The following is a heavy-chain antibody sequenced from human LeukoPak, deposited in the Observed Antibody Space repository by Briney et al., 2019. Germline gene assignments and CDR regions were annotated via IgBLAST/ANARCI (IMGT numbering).Heavy chain of an antibody. CDR2: IYSGGST. D-gene: IGHD3-3*01. V-gene: IGHV3-53*01. Sequence: PGGSLRLSCAASGFTVSSNYMSWVRQARGEGLEWGSVIYSGGSTYYADSVKGRFTISRDNSKNTLYLQMNSLRAEDTAVYYCARGRDDFWSGDYYYMDVWGKGPTVTVSS. CDR1: GFTVSSNY. CDR3: ARGRDDFWSGDYYYMDV. J-gene: IGHJ6*03.